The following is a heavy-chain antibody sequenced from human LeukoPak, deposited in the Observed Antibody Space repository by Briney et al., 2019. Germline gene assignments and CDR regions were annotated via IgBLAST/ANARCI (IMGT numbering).Heavy chain of an antibody. CDR3: ARSNDAFDI. J-gene: IGHJ3*02. V-gene: IGHV3-21*04. Sequence: GGSLRLSCAASGFTFSSYSMNWVRQAPGKGLEWVSSISFTTTHIYYADSVKGRFTISRDNAKNSLYLQMNSLRAEDTAVYYCARSNDAFDIWGQGTMVTVSS. D-gene: IGHD5/OR15-5a*01. CDR1: GFTFSSYS. CDR2: ISFTTTHI.